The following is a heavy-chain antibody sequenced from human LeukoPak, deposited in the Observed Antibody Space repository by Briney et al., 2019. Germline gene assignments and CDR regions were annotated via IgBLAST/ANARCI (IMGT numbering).Heavy chain of an antibody. D-gene: IGHD3-16*01. V-gene: IGHV4-4*07. CDR3: TGDGRKGVMGDAFDM. CDR1: GGSISGYF. CDR2: FAASGNI. Sequence: PSETLSLTCTVSGGSISGYFWSWIRQPAGKGLEWIGRFAASGNINYNPSLKSRVIISVDTSRNQFSLRLTSVTAADTAVYYCTGDGRKGVMGDAFDMWGQGTMVTVSS. J-gene: IGHJ3*02.